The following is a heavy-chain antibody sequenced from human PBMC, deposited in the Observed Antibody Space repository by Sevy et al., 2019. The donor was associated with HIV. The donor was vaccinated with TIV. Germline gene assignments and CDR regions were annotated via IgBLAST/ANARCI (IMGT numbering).Heavy chain of an antibody. CDR2: IKEDDTVK. CDR1: GFNIESYW. CDR3: VRAIQSEGSF. V-gene: IGHV3-7*04. Sequence: GESLKISCAASGFNIESYWMNWVRQAPGKPLEWVANIKEDDTVKYYVDSVQGRFTIFRDNGGNLVYLVMNNLRVEDTALYYCVRAIQSEGSFWGQGTLVTVSS. J-gene: IGHJ4*02. D-gene: IGHD2-2*02.